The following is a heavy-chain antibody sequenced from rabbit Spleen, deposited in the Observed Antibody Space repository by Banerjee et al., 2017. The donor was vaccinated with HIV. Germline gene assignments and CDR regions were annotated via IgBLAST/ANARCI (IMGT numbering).Heavy chain of an antibody. D-gene: IGHD4-1*01. V-gene: IGHV1S45*01. Sequence: QEQLVESGGGLVKPEGSLTLTCKASGVSFNDKDVMCWVRQAPGKGLEWITCINMVTGKSVYASWAKGRFIMSRSSSTTLTLQMTSLTVADTASYFCAKDDHSNNHRFRLDLWGQGTLVTVS. J-gene: IGHJ3*01. CDR1: GVSFNDKDV. CDR3: AKDDHSNNHRFRLDL. CDR2: INMVTGKS.